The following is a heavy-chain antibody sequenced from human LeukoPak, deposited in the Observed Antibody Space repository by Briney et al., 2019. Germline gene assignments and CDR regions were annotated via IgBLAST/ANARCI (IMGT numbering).Heavy chain of an antibody. D-gene: IGHD2-2*01. CDR2: ISVSGGST. V-gene: IGHV3-23*01. CDR1: GGSFSGFY. CDR3: AKGLLVVQYFFDY. Sequence: ETLSLTCAVYGGSFSGFYWSWIRQPPGKGLEWVSSISVSGGSTYYADSVKGRFTISRDNSKNTLYLQMNSLRAEDTAVYYCAKGLLVVQYFFDYWGQGTLVTVSS. J-gene: IGHJ4*02.